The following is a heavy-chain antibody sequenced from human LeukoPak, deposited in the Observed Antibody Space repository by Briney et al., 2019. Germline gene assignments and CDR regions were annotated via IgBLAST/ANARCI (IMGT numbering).Heavy chain of an antibody. J-gene: IGHJ4*02. D-gene: IGHD1-1*01. CDR2: ISGSGSST. V-gene: IGHV3-23*01. Sequence: GGSLRLSCAASGFTFSSYAMSWVRQAPGKGLEWVSDISGSGSSTYYADSVKGRFTISRDNSKNTLYLQMNSLRAEDTAVYYCAKARWAPTDDDYWGQGALVTVSS. CDR1: GFTFSSYA. CDR3: AKARWAPTDDDY.